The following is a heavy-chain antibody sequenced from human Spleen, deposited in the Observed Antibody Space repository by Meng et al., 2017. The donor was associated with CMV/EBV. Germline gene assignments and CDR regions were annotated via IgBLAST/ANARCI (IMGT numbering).Heavy chain of an antibody. D-gene: IGHD1-14*01. CDR1: GGSISSGTYY. CDR3: VRTEGWLDP. V-gene: IGHV4-61*01. Sequence: GSLRLSCTVSGGSISSGTYYWSWIRQPPGKGLEWIGYISHTGNTNYNPSLKSRVIISVDTSRNQFSLKLSSVTAADTAVYYCVRTEGWLDPWGQGTLVTVSS. J-gene: IGHJ5*02. CDR2: ISHTGNT.